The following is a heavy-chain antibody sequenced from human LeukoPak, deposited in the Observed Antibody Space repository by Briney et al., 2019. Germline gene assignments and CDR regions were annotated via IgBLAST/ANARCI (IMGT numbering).Heavy chain of an antibody. V-gene: IGHV1-3*01. Sequence: ASVKVSCKASGYTFTSYAMHWVRQAPGQRLEWMGWINAGNGNTKYSQKFQGRVTMTRDMSTSTVYMELSSLRSEDTAVYYCAREGLYYDIPFFDYWGQGTLVTVSS. CDR1: GYTFTSYA. D-gene: IGHD3-22*01. J-gene: IGHJ4*02. CDR2: INAGNGNT. CDR3: AREGLYYDIPFFDY.